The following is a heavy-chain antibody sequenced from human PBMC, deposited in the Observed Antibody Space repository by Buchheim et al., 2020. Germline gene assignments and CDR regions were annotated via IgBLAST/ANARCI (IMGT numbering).Heavy chain of an antibody. D-gene: IGHD2-2*01. CDR2: IDPSDSYT. V-gene: IGHV5-10-1*03. J-gene: IGHJ6*02. CDR3: ARHPNMYQLLPLYYYYYGMDV. CDR1: GYSFTSYW. Sequence: EVQLVQSGAEVKKPGESLRISCKGSGYSFTSYWISWVRQMPGKGLEWMGRIDPSDSYTNYSPSFQGHVTISADKSISTAYLQWSSLKASDTAMYYCARHPNMYQLLPLYYYYYGMDVWGQGTT.